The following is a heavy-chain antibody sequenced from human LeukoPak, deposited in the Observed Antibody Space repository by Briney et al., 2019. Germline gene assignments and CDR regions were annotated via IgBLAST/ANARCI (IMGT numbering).Heavy chain of an antibody. J-gene: IGHJ4*02. CDR3: ARDHGSAYYRAPRH. V-gene: IGHV3-53*04. Sequence: PGGSLRLSCAPSGFIVSSSYMSWVRQAPGKGLEWVSIIYGDGRIYYADSVKGRFTISRSNSRNTLYLQMNSLRAEDTAVYYRARDHGSAYYRAPRHWGQGTLVTVSS. CDR2: IYGDGRI. CDR1: GFIVSSSY. D-gene: IGHD3-10*01.